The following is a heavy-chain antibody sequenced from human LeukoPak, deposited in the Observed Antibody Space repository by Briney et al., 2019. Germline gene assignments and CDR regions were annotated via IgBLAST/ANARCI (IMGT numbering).Heavy chain of an antibody. Sequence: QPGGSLRLSCAASGFTFSRYWMSWVRLAPGKGLEWVANIKGDGSEKWYADSVKGRFTISRDNAQNSVHLQMNSLRAEDTAVYHCARDEYRSRWLHPWGQGTLVTVTS. CDR3: ARDEYRSRWLHP. D-gene: IGHD5-24*01. CDR1: GFTFSRYW. CDR2: IKGDGSEK. J-gene: IGHJ5*02. V-gene: IGHV3-7*01.